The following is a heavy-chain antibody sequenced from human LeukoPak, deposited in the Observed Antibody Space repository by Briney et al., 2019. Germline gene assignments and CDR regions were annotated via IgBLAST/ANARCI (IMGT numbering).Heavy chain of an antibody. J-gene: IGHJ4*02. CDR3: ARGTAEADYFDY. CDR1: GFTFSSYE. V-gene: IGHV3-48*03. Sequence: GGSLRLSCAASGFTFSSYEMNWVRQAPGKGLEWVSYISSSGSTIYYADSVKGRFTISRDNAKNSLYLQMNSLRAEDTAVYYCARGTAEADYFDYWGQGTLVTVSS. CDR2: ISSSGSTI. D-gene: IGHD6-13*01.